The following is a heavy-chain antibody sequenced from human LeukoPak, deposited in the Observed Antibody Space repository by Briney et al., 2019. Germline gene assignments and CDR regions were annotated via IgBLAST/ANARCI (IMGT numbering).Heavy chain of an antibody. CDR1: GYTFTSYY. V-gene: IGHV1-46*01. Sequence: ASVKVSCKASGYTFTSYYMHWVRQAPGQGLEWMGIINPSGGSTSYAQKFQGRVTMTRDMSTSTVYMELSSLRSEDTAVYYCASVGPYPGAFDIWGQETMVTVSS. CDR3: ASVGPYPGAFDI. J-gene: IGHJ3*02. CDR2: INPSGGST. D-gene: IGHD1-26*01.